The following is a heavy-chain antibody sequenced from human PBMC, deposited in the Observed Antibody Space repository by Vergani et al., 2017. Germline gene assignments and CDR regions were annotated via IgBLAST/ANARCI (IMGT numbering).Heavy chain of an antibody. CDR1: GFAFSRYA. D-gene: IGHD5-24*01. J-gene: IGHJ4*02. V-gene: IGHV3-23*01. CDR3: AKSGWLKHFGAHYFDS. CDR2: LTASGSGI. Sequence: EVQLLESGGRLVQPGGSLRLSCVASGFAFSRYAMSWVRQAPGKGLEWVSGLTASGSGISYADSVRGRFTISRDNSKHTLFLQLDSLRAEYTAVYYCAKSGWLKHFGAHYFDSWGQGILVTVSS.